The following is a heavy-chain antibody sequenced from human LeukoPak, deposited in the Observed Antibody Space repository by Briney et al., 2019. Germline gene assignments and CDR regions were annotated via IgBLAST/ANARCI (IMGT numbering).Heavy chain of an antibody. CDR1: GGSISSSSYY. J-gene: IGHJ4*02. D-gene: IGHD6-13*01. CDR3: ARRGAAAGTYGFDY. Sequence: PSEALSLTCTVSGGSISSSSYYWGWIRQPPGKGLEWIGSIYYSGSTYYNPSLKSRVTISVDTSKNQFSLKLSSVTAADTAVYYCARRGAAAGTYGFDYWGQGTLVTVSS. CDR2: IYYSGST. V-gene: IGHV4-39*01.